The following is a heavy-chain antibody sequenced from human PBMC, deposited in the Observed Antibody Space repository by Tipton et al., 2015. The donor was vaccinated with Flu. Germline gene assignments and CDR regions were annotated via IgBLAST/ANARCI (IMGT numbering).Heavy chain of an antibody. CDR1: GGSISSSSYY. CDR2: IYTSGST. J-gene: IGHJ5*02. Sequence: LRLSCTVSGGSISSSSYYWTWIRQPAGKGLEWIGQIYTSGSTKYNPSLKSRVTMSLDTSKNQFSLKMSSVTAADTAMYYCARDYGDLNWFDPWGQGTLVTVSS. V-gene: IGHV4-61*09. D-gene: IGHD4-17*01. CDR3: ARDYGDLNWFDP.